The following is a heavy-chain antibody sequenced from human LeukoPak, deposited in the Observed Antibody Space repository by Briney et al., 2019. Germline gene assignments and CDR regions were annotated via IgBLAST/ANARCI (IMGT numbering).Heavy chain of an antibody. CDR2: LTDSGDAT. D-gene: IGHD6-13*01. Sequence: GGSLRLSCAVSGFTFSHYAMSWVRQAPGTGLEWVGSLTDSGDATYYADSVKGRLTISRDNAKNSLYLQMNSLRDEDTAVYYCARGIRLTNEPALLAAARNNGIDHWGQGTLVTVSS. CDR3: ARGIRLTNEPALLAAARNNGIDH. J-gene: IGHJ4*02. CDR1: GFTFSHYA. V-gene: IGHV3-23*01.